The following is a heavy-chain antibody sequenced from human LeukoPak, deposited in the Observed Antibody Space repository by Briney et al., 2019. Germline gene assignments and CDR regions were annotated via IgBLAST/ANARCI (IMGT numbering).Heavy chain of an antibody. D-gene: IGHD7-27*01. V-gene: IGHV3-33*06. J-gene: IGHJ4*02. CDR1: GFTFRNHG. CDR3: AKGRGGSSNWGSDC. CDR2: IWYDGSNK. Sequence: GRSLRLSCVASGFTFRNHGMNWVRQAPGKGLEWVAGIWYDGSNKDYVDSVKGRFTISRDNSKNTLYLEMNSLTVVDTAVYYCAKGRGGSSNWGSDCWGQGTQVTVSS.